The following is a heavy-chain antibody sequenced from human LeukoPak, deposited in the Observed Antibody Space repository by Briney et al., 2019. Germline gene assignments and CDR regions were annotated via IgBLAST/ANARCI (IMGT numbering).Heavy chain of an antibody. V-gene: IGHV3-48*04. CDR1: GFTFSSYS. CDR2: ISSSSSTI. J-gene: IGHJ4*02. D-gene: IGHD3-22*01. CDR3: ARTPDDYYDSSGQGY. Sequence: GGSLRLSCAASGFTFSSYSMNWVRQAPGKGLEWVSYISSSSSTIYYADSVKGRFTISRDNAKNSLYLQMNSLRAEDTAVYYCARTPDDYYDSSGQGYWGQGTLVAVSS.